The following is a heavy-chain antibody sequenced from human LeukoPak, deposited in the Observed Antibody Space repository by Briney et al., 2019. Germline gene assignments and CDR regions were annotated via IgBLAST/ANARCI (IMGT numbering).Heavy chain of an antibody. CDR2: VGPSGDT. CDR3: ARGRGYSGYLDY. Sequence: GSLRLSCTASGFTFSDFDMHWVRQATGKGLEWVSAVGPSGDTYYPGSVKGRFTISRENAKNSLYLQMNSLRAGDTAVYYCARGRGYSGYLDYWGQGTLITVSS. V-gene: IGHV3-13*01. J-gene: IGHJ4*02. D-gene: IGHD5-12*01. CDR1: GFTFSDFD.